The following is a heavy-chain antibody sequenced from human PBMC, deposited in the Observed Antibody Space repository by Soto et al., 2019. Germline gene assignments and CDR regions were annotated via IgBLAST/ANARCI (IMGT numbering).Heavy chain of an antibody. V-gene: IGHV3-9*01. CDR3: VKASTYSSSQGWFDP. Sequence: PRLSCAASGFRFDDYAMNWVRQPPGKGLEWVSGISWNSGNIDYADSEKGRFTISRDNAKNSLYLQMNSLRAEDTALYYCVKASTYSSSQGWFDPWGQGTMVPVSS. CDR1: GFRFDDYA. D-gene: IGHD6-6*01. J-gene: IGHJ5*02. CDR2: ISWNSGNI.